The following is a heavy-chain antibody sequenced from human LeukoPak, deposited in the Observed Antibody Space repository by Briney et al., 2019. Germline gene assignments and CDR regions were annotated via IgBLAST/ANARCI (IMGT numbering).Heavy chain of an antibody. V-gene: IGHV4-61*02. CDR2: IYTSGST. J-gene: IGHJ4*02. CDR3: ATLGYSYGTDY. CDR1: GDSISSGNYY. D-gene: IGHD5-18*01. Sequence: PSETLSLTCTVSGDSISSGNYYWTWIRQPAGKGLEWIGRIYTSGSTNYNPSLKSRVTISVDTSKNQFSLKLSSVTAADTAVYYCATLGYSYGTDYWGQGTLVTVSS.